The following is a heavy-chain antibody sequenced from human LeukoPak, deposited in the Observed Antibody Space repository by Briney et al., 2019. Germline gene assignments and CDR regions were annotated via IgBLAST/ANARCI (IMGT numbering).Heavy chain of an antibody. Sequence: ASVKVSCKASGYTFTSNDINWVRQATGQGLEWLGWMNPNSGNTGYAQKFQGRVTMTRNTSISTAYMELSSLRSEDTAVYYCARVRITIFGVVIYGMDVWGQGTTVTVSS. V-gene: IGHV1-8*01. J-gene: IGHJ6*02. D-gene: IGHD3-3*01. CDR3: ARVRITIFGVVIYGMDV. CDR1: GYTFTSND. CDR2: MNPNSGNT.